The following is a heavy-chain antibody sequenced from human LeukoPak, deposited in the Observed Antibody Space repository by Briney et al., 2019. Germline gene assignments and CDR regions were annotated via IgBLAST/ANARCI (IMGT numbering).Heavy chain of an antibody. CDR3: ASSVGVRLRRGWFDP. J-gene: IGHJ5*02. V-gene: IGHV4-34*01. CDR2: INHSGST. Sequence: KTSETLSLTCAVYGGSFSGYYWSWIRQPPGKGLEWIGEINHSGSTNYSPSLKSRVTISVDTSKNQFSLKLSSVTAADTAVYYCASSVGVRLRRGWFDPWGQGTLVTVSS. CDR1: GGSFSGYY. D-gene: IGHD3-10*02.